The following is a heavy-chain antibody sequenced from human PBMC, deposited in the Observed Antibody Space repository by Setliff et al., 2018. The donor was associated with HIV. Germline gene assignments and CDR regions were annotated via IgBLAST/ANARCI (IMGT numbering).Heavy chain of an antibody. CDR1: GFTFSSYW. V-gene: IGHV3-30*02. J-gene: IGHJ4*02. D-gene: IGHD4-4*01. CDR3: AKDRALFTVPVLGRLGFDY. CDR2: IRYDSNSQ. Sequence: LRLSCAASGFTFSSYWMHWVRQAPGKGLEWVAFIRYDSNSQYLADSVKGRFTISRDNSKNTLYLHLNSLRGEDTAVYFCAKDRALFTVPVLGRLGFDYWGRGTLVTVSS.